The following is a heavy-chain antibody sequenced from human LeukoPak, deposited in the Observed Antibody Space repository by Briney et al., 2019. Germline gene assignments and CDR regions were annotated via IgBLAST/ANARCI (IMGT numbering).Heavy chain of an antibody. CDR2: VDSDGGGT. CDR3: ARGRPHLLPDS. Sequence: GGSLRLSCAASGFTFNKHWIHWVRQAPGKGLVWVSRVDSDGGGTTFVDSVKGRFTISRDNAKNTAYLQMSSLRVEDTAVYYCARGRPHLLPDSWGQGTLVTVSS. D-gene: IGHD2-15*01. CDR1: GFTFNKHW. J-gene: IGHJ4*02. V-gene: IGHV3-74*01.